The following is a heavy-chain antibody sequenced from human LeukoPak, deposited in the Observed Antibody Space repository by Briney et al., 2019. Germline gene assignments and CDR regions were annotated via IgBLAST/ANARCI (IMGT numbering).Heavy chain of an antibody. J-gene: IGHJ4*02. CDR3: ARFGGLDY. CDR2: ISSGGSTI. V-gene: IGHV3-48*03. CDR1: GFTFSSYG. Sequence: PGGSLRLSCAASGFTFSSYGMNWVRQAPGKGLEWVSYISSGGSTIYYADSVKGRFTISRDNAKTSLYLEMNSLRAEDTAVYYCARFGGLDYWGQGTQVTVSS. D-gene: IGHD4-23*01.